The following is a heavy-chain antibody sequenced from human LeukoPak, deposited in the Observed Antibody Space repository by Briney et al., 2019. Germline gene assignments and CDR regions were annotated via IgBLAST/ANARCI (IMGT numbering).Heavy chain of an antibody. Sequence: GASVKVSCKASGYTFTSYGISWVRQAPGQGLEWMGWISAYNGNTNYAQKLQGRVTMTTDTSTSTAYMELRSLRSDDTAVYYCARVGRYCSSTSCSTPYWGQGTLVTVSS. V-gene: IGHV1-18*01. J-gene: IGHJ4*02. CDR2: ISAYNGNT. CDR1: GYTFTSYG. CDR3: ARVGRYCSSTSCSTPY. D-gene: IGHD2-2*01.